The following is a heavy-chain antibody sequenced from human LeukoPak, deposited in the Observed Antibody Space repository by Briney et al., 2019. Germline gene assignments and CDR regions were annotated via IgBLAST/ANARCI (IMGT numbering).Heavy chain of an antibody. CDR3: ARGLYSGSPRDAFGI. Sequence: SETLSLTCAVYGGSFSGYSWSWIRQPPGKGLEWIGEINHSGSSNYNPSLKGRINISVDTSKSQFSLNLISVTAADTAVYYCARGLYSGSPRDAFGIWGQGTMDTVS. V-gene: IGHV4-34*01. CDR2: INHSGSS. CDR1: GGSFSGYS. J-gene: IGHJ3*02. D-gene: IGHD5-12*01.